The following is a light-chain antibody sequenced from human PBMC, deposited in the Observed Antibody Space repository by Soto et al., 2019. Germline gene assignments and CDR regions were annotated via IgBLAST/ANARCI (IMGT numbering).Light chain of an antibody. CDR3: AAWDDSLNGPV. CDR2: YDD. V-gene: IGLV1-36*01. J-gene: IGLJ2*01. Sequence: QSVLTQPPSVSEAPRQRVTISCSGSSSNIGNNAVNWYQQFPGKAPKLLIYYDDLLPSGVSDRFSGSESGTSASLAISGLQSEDEAGYYCAAWDDSLNGPVFGGGTKVTVL. CDR1: SSNIGNNA.